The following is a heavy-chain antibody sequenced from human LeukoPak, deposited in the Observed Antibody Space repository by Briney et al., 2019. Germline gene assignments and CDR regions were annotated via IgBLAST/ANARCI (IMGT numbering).Heavy chain of an antibody. CDR1: GFTFSSYS. J-gene: IGHJ4*02. CDR3: TRENGWEDTAYDY. CDR2: IRSKAYGGTT. Sequence: QSGGSLRLSCAASGFTFSSYSMNWVRQAPGKGLEWVGFIRSKAYGGTTEYAASVKGRFTISRDDSKSIAYLQMNSLKTEDTAVYYCTRENGWEDTAYDYWGQGTLVTVSS. D-gene: IGHD5-18*01. V-gene: IGHV3-49*04.